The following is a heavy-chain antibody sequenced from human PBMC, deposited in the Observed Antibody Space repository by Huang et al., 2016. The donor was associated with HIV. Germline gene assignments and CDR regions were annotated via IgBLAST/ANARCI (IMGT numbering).Heavy chain of an antibody. D-gene: IGHD4-17*01. J-gene: IGHJ4*02. CDR3: ARGQLGSYGDYDVLY. CDR1: GGTFSKYA. CDR2: VIPMFGTP. V-gene: IGHV1-69*13. Sequence: QVQLVQSGAEVKTPGSSVKVSCKASGGTFSKYAISWVRQAPGQGLEWVGGVIPMFGTPNYARKFQGRVTITADDSTSTTDVEVSRLRSEDTALYYCARGQLGSYGDYDVLYWGQGTLVTVSS.